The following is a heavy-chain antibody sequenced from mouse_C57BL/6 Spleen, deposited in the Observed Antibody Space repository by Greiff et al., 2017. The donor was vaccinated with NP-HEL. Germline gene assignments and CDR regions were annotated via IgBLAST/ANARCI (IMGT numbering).Heavy chain of an antibody. CDR3: AKGPDYYGSSYYYAMDY. CDR2: INPSNGGT. J-gene: IGHJ4*01. CDR1: GYTFTSYW. V-gene: IGHV1-53*01. D-gene: IGHD1-1*01. Sequence: QVQLKESGTELVKPGASVKLSCKASGYTFTSYWMHWVKQRPGQGLEWIGNINPSNGGTNYNEKFKSKATLTVDKSSSTAYMQLSSLTSEDSAVYYCAKGPDYYGSSYYYAMDYWGQGTSVTVSS.